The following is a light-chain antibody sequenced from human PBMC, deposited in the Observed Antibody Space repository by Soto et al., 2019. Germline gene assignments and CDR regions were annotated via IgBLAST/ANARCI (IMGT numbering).Light chain of an antibody. CDR3: HHRGNGIT. V-gene: IGKV3-11*01. J-gene: IGKJ5*01. Sequence: ELEVAQSPATLSLSPGDTATLSCGASQSVSSSLAWYQQKPGQAPRLLIYDASNRATGIPARFSGSGSGTDFTLTISSLEPEDFAVYYCHHRGNGITFGQGTRLEIK. CDR1: QSVSSS. CDR2: DAS.